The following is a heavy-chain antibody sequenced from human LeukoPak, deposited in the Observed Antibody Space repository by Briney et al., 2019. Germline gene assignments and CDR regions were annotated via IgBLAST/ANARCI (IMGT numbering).Heavy chain of an antibody. Sequence: PGGSLRLSCAASGFTFSSYSMNWVRQAPGKGLEWVSAISGSGGSTYYADSVKGRFTISRDNSKNTLYLQMNSLRAEDTAVYYCASQKVVVVPAAMKEFDPWGQGTLVTVSS. D-gene: IGHD2-2*01. J-gene: IGHJ5*02. CDR1: GFTFSSYS. CDR3: ASQKVVVVPAAMKEFDP. CDR2: ISGSGGST. V-gene: IGHV3-23*01.